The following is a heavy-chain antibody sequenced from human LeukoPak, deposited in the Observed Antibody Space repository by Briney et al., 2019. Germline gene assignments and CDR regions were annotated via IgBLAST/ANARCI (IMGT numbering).Heavy chain of an antibody. CDR1: GFTFSSYS. Sequence: GVLRLSCAASGFTFSSYSMTWVRQAPGKGLEWVALITSGSVNKYYADSVKGRFTVSRDNAKNSLFLRMNSLRAEDTAVYYCAKVQDGSATWFEYFQHWGQGTLVTVSS. CDR2: ITSGSVNK. V-gene: IGHV3-21*01. J-gene: IGHJ1*01. CDR3: AKVQDGSATWFEYFQH. D-gene: IGHD3-9*01.